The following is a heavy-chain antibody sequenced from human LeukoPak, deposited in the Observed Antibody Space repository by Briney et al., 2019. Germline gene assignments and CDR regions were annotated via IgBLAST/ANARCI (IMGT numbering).Heavy chain of an antibody. CDR2: INPNSGGT. CDR1: GYTFTGYH. J-gene: IGHJ5*02. Sequence: GASVKVSCKASGYTFTGYHMHWVRQAPGQGLEWMGWINPNSGGTNYAQKFQGRVTMTRDTSISTAYMELSRLRSDDTAVYYCARDQDSSSSEWFDPWGQGTLVTVSS. V-gene: IGHV1-2*02. D-gene: IGHD6-6*01. CDR3: ARDQDSSSSEWFDP.